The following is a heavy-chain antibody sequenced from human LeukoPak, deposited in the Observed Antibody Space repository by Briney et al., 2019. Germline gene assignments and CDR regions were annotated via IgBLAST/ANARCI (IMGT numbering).Heavy chain of an antibody. CDR2: INSDGSST. CDR1: GFTFSSYW. CDR3: ARVGYCSGGSCYSPYYYYGMDV. Sequence: GGSLRLSCAASGFTFSSYWMHWVRQAPGKGLVWVSRINSDGSSTSYADSVKGRFTISRDNAKNTLYLQMNSLRAEDTAVYYCARVGYCSGGSCYSPYYYYGMDVWGQGTTVTVSS. J-gene: IGHJ6*02. D-gene: IGHD2-15*01. V-gene: IGHV3-74*01.